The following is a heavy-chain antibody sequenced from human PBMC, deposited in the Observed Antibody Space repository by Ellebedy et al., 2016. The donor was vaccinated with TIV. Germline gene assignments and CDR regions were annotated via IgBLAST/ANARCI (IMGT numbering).Heavy chain of an antibody. CDR1: GYTLTELS. J-gene: IGHJ6*02. Sequence: ASVKVSCXISGYTLTELSMHWVRQAPGKGLEWMGGFDPEDGETIYAQKFQGRITMTEDTSTDTAYMELSSLRSEDTAMYYCATNKGTAVDSYYYGIDVWGQGTTVTVSS. V-gene: IGHV1-24*01. CDR3: ATNKGTAVDSYYYGIDV. CDR2: FDPEDGET. D-gene: IGHD3-10*01.